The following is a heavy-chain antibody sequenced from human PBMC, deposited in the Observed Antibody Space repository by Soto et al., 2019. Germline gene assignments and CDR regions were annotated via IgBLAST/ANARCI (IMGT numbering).Heavy chain of an antibody. D-gene: IGHD1-26*01. V-gene: IGHV3-30*04. J-gene: IGHJ5*02. CDR1: GFIFSNYA. Sequence: QVQLVESGGGVVQPGRSLRLSCAASGFIFSNYAIHWVRQAPGKGLEWVALISYDGYDKYYTDSVKGRFTISRDNSKNTLYLQMNSLRPEDTAVYYCARATNRLGGFWFDPWGQGTLVTVSS. CDR2: ISYDGYDK. CDR3: ARATNRLGGFWFDP.